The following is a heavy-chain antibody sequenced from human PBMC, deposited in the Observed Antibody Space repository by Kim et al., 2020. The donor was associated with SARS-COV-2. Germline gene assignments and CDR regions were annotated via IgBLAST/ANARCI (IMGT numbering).Heavy chain of an antibody. J-gene: IGHJ4*02. D-gene: IGHD2-8*01. CDR3: ASSPIVLMVYAQYYFDY. CDR2: IYYSGST. CDR1: GGSISSSTYY. Sequence: SETLSLTCTVSGGSISSSTYYWGWIRQPPGKGLEWIGSIYYSGSTYYNPSLKSRVTISVDTSKNQFSLKLSSVTAADTAVYYCASSPIVLMVYAQYYFDYWGQGTLVTVSS. V-gene: IGHV4-39*01.